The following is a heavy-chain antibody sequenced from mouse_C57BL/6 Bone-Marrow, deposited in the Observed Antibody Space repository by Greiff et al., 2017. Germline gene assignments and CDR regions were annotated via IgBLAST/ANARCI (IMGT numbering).Heavy chain of an antibody. CDR2: IDPEDGET. V-gene: IGHV14-2*01. CDR3: TRSLIYYGTNY. D-gene: IGHD1-1*01. CDR1: GFNIKDYY. J-gene: IGHJ2*01. Sequence: VQLKESGAELVKPGASVKLSCTASGFNIKDYYIHWVKQRTEQGLEWIGRIDPEDGETKYAPKFQDKATITAYTSSNTAYLQLSRLTSADTAVYYCTRSLIYYGTNYWGQGTTLTVSS.